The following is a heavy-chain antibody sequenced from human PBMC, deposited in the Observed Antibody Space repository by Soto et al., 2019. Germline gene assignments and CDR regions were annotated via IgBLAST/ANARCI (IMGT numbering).Heavy chain of an antibody. J-gene: IGHJ5*02. CDR2: IYTSGST. CDR1: GGSISSYY. CDR3: ARELRFLEWSNRGWFDP. Sequence: SETLSLTCTVSGGSISSYYWSWIRQPAGKGLEWIGRIYTSGSTNYNPSLKSRVTMSVDTSKNRFSLKLSSVTAADTAVYYCARELRFLEWSNRGWFDPWGQGTLVTVS. V-gene: IGHV4-4*07. D-gene: IGHD3-3*01.